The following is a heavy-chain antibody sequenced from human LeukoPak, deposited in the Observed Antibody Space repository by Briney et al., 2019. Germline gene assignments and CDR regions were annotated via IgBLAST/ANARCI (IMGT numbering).Heavy chain of an antibody. V-gene: IGHV3-30*04. D-gene: IGHD6-19*01. Sequence: GGSLTLSCTASGFTLSSYAMHCLRQARGRGGEGVTVISYDDRNKYYTHSVEGRYTISRDNSKNTLYLQMTSLRAEDTAVYYGARETTVAAPAYFDYWGQGTLVTVYS. CDR2: ISYDDRNK. CDR3: ARETTVAAPAYFDY. J-gene: IGHJ4*02. CDR1: GFTLSSYA.